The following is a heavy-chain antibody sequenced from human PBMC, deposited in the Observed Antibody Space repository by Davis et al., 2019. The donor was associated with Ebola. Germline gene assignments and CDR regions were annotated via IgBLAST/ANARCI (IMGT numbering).Heavy chain of an antibody. Sequence: AASVTVSCKASGYTFTSYYMHWVRQAPGQGLEWMGIINPSGGSTSYAQKFQGRVTMTRDTSTSTVYMELSSLRSEDTAVYYCARGPLHTVGDAWFDPWGQGTLVTVSS. J-gene: IGHJ5*02. CDR2: INPSGGST. CDR3: ARGPLHTVGDAWFDP. V-gene: IGHV1-46*01. CDR1: GYTFTSYY. D-gene: IGHD2-21*01.